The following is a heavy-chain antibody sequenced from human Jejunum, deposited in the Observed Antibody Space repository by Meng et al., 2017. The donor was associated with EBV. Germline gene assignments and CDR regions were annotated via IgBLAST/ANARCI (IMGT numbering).Heavy chain of an antibody. CDR3: ARAEVPAARQVGYFDC. CDR1: GFTFNNYG. Sequence: QVHLGEAGGGVGQPGGSLRLSCAASGFTFNNYGMHWVRQAPGKGLEWVAVIWYDGSNENYADSVKGRFTISRDSSKNTLYLQMNSLRAEDTAMYYCARAEVPAARQVGYFDCRGQGTLVTVSS. V-gene: IGHV3-33*01. D-gene: IGHD2-2*01. J-gene: IGHJ4*02. CDR2: IWYDGSNE.